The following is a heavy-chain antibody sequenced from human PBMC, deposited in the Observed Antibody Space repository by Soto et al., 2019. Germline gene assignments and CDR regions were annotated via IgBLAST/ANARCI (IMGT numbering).Heavy chain of an antibody. Sequence: PSETLSLTCAVYGGSFSGYYWSWIRQPPGKGLEWIGEINHSGSTNYNPSLKSRVTISVDTSKNQFSLKLSSVTAADTAVYYCARGMSNYGMDVWGQGTTVTVSS. J-gene: IGHJ6*02. CDR1: GGSFSGYY. CDR3: ARGMSNYGMDV. V-gene: IGHV4-34*01. CDR2: INHSGST. D-gene: IGHD3-16*01.